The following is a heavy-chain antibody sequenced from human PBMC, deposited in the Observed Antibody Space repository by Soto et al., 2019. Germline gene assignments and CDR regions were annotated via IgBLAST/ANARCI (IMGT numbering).Heavy chain of an antibody. CDR1: GFTVSSKY. Sequence: EVQLVEPGGGLVQPGGSLRLSCAASGFTVSSKYMSWVRQAPGKGLERVSLIQSGGSTYYADSVKARFTTSGASSKNMLPLQMNSLRAEDTAVYYCARGVILCSGGSRYGVPMVVWGKGTTVTVSS. CDR3: ARGVILCSGGSRYGVPMVV. D-gene: IGHD2-15*01. V-gene: IGHV3-66*01. J-gene: IGHJ6*03. CDR2: IQSGGST.